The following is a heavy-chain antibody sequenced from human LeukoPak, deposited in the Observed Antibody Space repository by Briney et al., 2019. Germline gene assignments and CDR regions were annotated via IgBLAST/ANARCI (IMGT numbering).Heavy chain of an antibody. D-gene: IGHD2-21*02. J-gene: IGHJ4*02. Sequence: SVKVSCKASGGTFSSYAISWVRQAPGQGLEWMGRIIPIFGIANYAQKFQGRVTITADKSTSTAYVELSSLRSEDTAVYYCARGGVVVTAFYFDYWGQGTLVTVSS. CDR3: ARGGVVVTAFYFDY. V-gene: IGHV1-69*04. CDR1: GGTFSSYA. CDR2: IIPIFGIA.